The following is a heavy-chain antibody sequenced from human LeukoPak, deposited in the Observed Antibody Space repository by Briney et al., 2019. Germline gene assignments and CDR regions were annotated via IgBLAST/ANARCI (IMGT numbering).Heavy chain of an antibody. Sequence: PSETLSLTCTVSGGSISSYYWSWIRQPPGKGLEWIGYIYYSGSTNYNPSLKSRVTISVDTSKNQFSLKLSSVTAADTAVYYCARLGDGDYYYYGMDVWGQGTTVTVSS. CDR2: IYYSGST. CDR3: ARLGDGDYYYYGMDV. V-gene: IGHV4-59*08. CDR1: GGSISSYY. D-gene: IGHD3-16*01. J-gene: IGHJ6*02.